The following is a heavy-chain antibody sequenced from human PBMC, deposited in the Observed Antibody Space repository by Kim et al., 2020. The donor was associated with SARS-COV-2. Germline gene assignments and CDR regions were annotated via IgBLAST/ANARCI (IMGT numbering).Heavy chain of an antibody. Sequence: SETLSLTCAVYGGSFSGYYWSWIRQPPGKGLEWIGEINHSGSTNYNPSLKSRVTISVDTSKNQFSLKLSSVTAADTAVYYCARLLGYCSSTSCSVFDYWGQGTLVTVSS. V-gene: IGHV4-34*01. CDR2: INHSGST. D-gene: IGHD2-2*01. J-gene: IGHJ4*02. CDR3: ARLLGYCSSTSCSVFDY. CDR1: GGSFSGYY.